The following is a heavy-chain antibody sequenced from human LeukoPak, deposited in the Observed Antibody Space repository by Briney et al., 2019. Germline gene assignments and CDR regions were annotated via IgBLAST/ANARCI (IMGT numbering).Heavy chain of an antibody. CDR1: GGSISSYY. D-gene: IGHD6-19*01. Sequence: SETLSLTCTVSGGSISSYYWSWLRQPPGKGLEWIGYIYYSGSTNYNPSLKSRVTISVDTSKNQFSLELSSVTAADTAVYYCARVYSSGWYADWYFDLWGRGTLVTVSS. CDR3: ARVYSSGWYADWYFDL. V-gene: IGHV4-59*01. CDR2: IYYSGST. J-gene: IGHJ2*01.